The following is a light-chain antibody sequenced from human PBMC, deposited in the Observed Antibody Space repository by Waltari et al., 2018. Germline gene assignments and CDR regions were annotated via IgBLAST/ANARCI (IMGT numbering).Light chain of an antibody. CDR3: QQSYSTLLT. CDR2: AAS. Sequence: DIQMTQSPSSLSASVGDRVTIPCRASQSISSYLNLYQQKPGKAPKLLIYAASSLQSGVPSRFSGSGSGTDFTLTITSLQPEDFATYYCQQSYSTLLTFGPGTKVDIK. V-gene: IGKV1-39*01. CDR1: QSISSY. J-gene: IGKJ3*01.